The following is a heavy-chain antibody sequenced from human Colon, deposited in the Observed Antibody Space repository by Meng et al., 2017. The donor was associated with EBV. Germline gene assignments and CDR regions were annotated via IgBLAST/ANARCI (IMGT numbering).Heavy chain of an antibody. J-gene: IGHJ4*02. V-gene: IGHV4-30-4*01. CDR1: GGSMSSGNYY. CDR2: IHHSGSA. Sequence: QELLPGSGPGLVEPSQALSLTCTVSGGSMSSGNYYWSWIRQPPGKGLEWIGYIHHSGSAYYNPSLKSRVSISVDTSKNQFSLNLNSMTAADTAVYYCASFDHIPRRNYFDYWGQGTLVTVSS. CDR3: ASFDHIPRRNYFDY. D-gene: IGHD2-21*01.